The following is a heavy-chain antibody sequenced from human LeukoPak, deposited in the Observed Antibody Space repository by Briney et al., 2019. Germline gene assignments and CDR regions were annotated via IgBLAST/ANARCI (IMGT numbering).Heavy chain of an antibody. J-gene: IGHJ4*02. CDR3: AKAKYSSGWYFDD. Sequence: GGSLRLSCAASGFTFSSYSMNWVRQAPGKGLEWVSVISSSSGTIHYADSVKGRFTISRDNAKNSLYLQMNSLRDEDSAVYYCAKAKYSSGWYFDDWGQGTLVTVSS. CDR1: GFTFSSYS. V-gene: IGHV3-48*02. CDR2: ISSSSGTI. D-gene: IGHD6-19*01.